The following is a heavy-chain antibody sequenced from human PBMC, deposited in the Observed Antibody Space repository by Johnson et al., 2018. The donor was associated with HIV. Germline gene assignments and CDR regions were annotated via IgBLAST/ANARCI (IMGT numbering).Heavy chain of an antibody. CDR3: AREVRLGYCSGGSCYGDAFDI. J-gene: IGHJ3*02. CDR1: GFTFSSYW. V-gene: IGHV3-74*01. D-gene: IGHD2-15*01. Sequence: VQLVESGGDLVQPGGSLRLSCAASGFTFSSYWMHWLRQDPGKGLVWVSRIKSDGSYTSYADSVKGRFTISSDNAKNTLYLQMDSLRAEDTALYYCAREVRLGYCSGGSCYGDAFDIWGQGTMVTVSS. CDR2: IKSDGSYT.